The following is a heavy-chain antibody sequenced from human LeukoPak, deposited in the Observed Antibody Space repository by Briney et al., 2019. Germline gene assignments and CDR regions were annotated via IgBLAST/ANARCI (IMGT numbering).Heavy chain of an antibody. V-gene: IGHV4-39*07. Sequence: PSETLSLTCTVSGGSITSRSNYWGWIRQPPGKGLEWIGSINYSGSTYYNPSLKSRVTISVDTSKNQFSLKLSSVTAADTAVYYCARDLAYYDILTGYAFDIWGQGTMVTVSS. CDR3: ARDLAYYDILTGYAFDI. D-gene: IGHD3-9*01. CDR1: GGSITSRSNY. CDR2: INYSGST. J-gene: IGHJ3*02.